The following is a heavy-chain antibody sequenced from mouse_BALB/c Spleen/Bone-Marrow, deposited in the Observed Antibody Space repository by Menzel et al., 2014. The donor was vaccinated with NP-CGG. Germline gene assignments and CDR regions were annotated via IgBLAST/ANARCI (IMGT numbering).Heavy chain of an antibody. CDR1: GFELSRYW. D-gene: IGHD1-1*02. CDR2: INPNSRTI. Sequence: EVKLQESGGGLVQPGGSLKLSCTASGFELSRYWMSWVRQAPGKGLEWIGEINPNSRTINYTPSLKERFIISRDNAKNALSLQMSKVRSEDTALYFCARCGFCGWLAYWGQGTRVTVSA. CDR3: ARCGFCGWLAY. V-gene: IGHV4-1*02. J-gene: IGHJ3*01.